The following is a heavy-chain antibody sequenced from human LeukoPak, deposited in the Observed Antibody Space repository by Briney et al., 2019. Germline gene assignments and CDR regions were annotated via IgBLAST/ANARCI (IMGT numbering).Heavy chain of an antibody. CDR3: AKGDYDILTGYYHDYFDY. V-gene: IGHV3-30*04. CDR1: GFTFSSYA. Sequence: GGSLRLSCAASGFTFSSYAMHWVRQAPGKGLDWVAVISYDGSNKYYSDSVKGRFTISRDDSKNTLYLQMNSLRAEDTAVYYCAKGDYDILTGYYHDYFDYWGQGTLVTVSS. D-gene: IGHD3-9*01. CDR2: ISYDGSNK. J-gene: IGHJ4*02.